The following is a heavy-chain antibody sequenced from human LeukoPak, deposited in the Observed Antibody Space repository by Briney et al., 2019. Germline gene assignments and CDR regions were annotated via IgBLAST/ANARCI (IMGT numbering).Heavy chain of an antibody. Sequence: GGSLRLSCVASGFTFSSHDMHWVRQAPGKGLEWVAVVSYDGSNKYYADSVKGRFTISRDNSKNTLYLQMNSLRAEDTAVYYCAKESVAYCGADCYPPDGMDVWGQGTTVTVSS. CDR2: VSYDGSNK. CDR1: GFTFSSHD. J-gene: IGHJ6*02. V-gene: IGHV3-30-3*01. CDR3: AKESVAYCGADCYPPDGMDV. D-gene: IGHD2-21*02.